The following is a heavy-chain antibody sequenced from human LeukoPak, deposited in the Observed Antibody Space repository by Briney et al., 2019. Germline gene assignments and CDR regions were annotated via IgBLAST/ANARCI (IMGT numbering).Heavy chain of an antibody. D-gene: IGHD3-10*01. J-gene: IGHJ4*02. CDR2: ISGSGGNT. CDR3: AKRGVVIRVFPVGFHKEASYFDS. CDR1: GITLSNYG. Sequence: PGGSLRLSCAVSGITLSNYGMSWVRQVPGKGLEWVSGISGSGGNTYYADSVKGRFTISRDNSKNTPYLQMNSLRAEDTAVYFCAKRGVVIRVFPVGFHKEASYFDSWGQGALVTVSS. V-gene: IGHV3-23*01.